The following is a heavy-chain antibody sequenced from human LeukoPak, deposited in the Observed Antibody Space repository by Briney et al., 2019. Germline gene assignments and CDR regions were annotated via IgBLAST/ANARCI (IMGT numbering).Heavy chain of an antibody. Sequence: SQTLSLTCTVSGGSISSGSYYWSWIRQPAGKGLEWIGRIYTSGSTNYNPSLKSRVTISVDTSKNQFSLKLSSVTAADTAVYYCARGSGGCYGEVLYYGMDVWGQGTTVTVSS. V-gene: IGHV4-61*02. D-gene: IGHD6-19*01. CDR2: IYTSGST. J-gene: IGHJ6*02. CDR3: ARGSGGCYGEVLYYGMDV. CDR1: GGSISSGSYY.